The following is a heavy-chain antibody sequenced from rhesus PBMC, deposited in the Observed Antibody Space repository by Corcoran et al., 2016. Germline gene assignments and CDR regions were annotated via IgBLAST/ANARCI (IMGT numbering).Heavy chain of an antibody. CDR2: SYGSGGST. V-gene: IGHV4-93*01. Sequence: QVQLQESGPAVVQPSETLSLTCAASGASISSSNCWGWIRQSPGKGLDWMGCSYGSGGSTGYNPSLKSRVTISKDTSKNQFSLKLSSVTAADTAVYYCAKGVDDYGYYYSYDAFDFWGQGLRVTVSS. CDR3: AKGVDDYGYYYSYDAFDF. CDR1: GASISSSNC. J-gene: IGHJ3*01. D-gene: IGHD3-9*01.